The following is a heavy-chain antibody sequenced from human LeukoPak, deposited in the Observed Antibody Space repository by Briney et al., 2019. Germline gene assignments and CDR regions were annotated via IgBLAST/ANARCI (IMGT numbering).Heavy chain of an antibody. CDR2: ISGSGGST. CDR1: GFTFSSYA. Sequence: GGSLRLSCAASGFTFSSYAMSWVRQAPGKGLEWVSAISGSGGSTYYADPVKGRFTISRDNSMNTLYLQMNSLRAEDTAVYYCAKGGDYSGFDPWGQGTLVTVSS. D-gene: IGHD4-17*01. V-gene: IGHV3-23*01. CDR3: AKGGDYSGFDP. J-gene: IGHJ5*02.